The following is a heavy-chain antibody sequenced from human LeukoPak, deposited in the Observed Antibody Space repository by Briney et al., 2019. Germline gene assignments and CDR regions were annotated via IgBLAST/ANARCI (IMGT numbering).Heavy chain of an antibody. Sequence: GGSLRLSCAASGFTFSSYSMNWVRQAPGKGLEWVSSISSSSSYIYYADSVKGRFTISRDNAKNSLYLQMNSLRAEDTAVYYCAREGLGSTDTGSMDVWGQGTTVTVSS. CDR2: ISSSSSYI. D-gene: IGHD2-2*01. CDR3: AREGLGSTDTGSMDV. V-gene: IGHV3-21*01. CDR1: GFTFSSYS. J-gene: IGHJ6*02.